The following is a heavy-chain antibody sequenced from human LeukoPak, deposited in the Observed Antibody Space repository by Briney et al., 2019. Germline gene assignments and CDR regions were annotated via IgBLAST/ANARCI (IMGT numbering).Heavy chain of an antibody. D-gene: IGHD3-10*01. J-gene: IGHJ6*02. CDR3: AKDVALWFGELFSRYYYYGMDV. Sequence: GGSLRLSCAASGFTFSSYAMSWVRQAPGKGLEWVSAISGSGGITYYADSVKGRFTISRDNSKNTLYLQMNSLRAEDTAVYYCAKDVALWFGELFSRYYYYGMDVWGQGTTVTVSS. CDR1: GFTFSSYA. V-gene: IGHV3-23*01. CDR2: ISGSGGIT.